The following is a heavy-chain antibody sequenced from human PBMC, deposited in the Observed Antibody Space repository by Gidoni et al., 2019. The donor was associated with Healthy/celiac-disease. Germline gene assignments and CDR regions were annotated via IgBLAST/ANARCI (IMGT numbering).Heavy chain of an antibody. Sequence: EVQLVESGGGLVQPGGSLRLSCAASGFTFSSYWMHWVRQAPGKGLVWVSRINSDGSSTSYADSVKGRFTSSRDNAKNTLYLQMNSLRAEDTAVYYCARDDYDSNYYYYGMDVWGQGTTVTVSS. J-gene: IGHJ6*02. V-gene: IGHV3-74*01. CDR1: GFTFSSYW. D-gene: IGHD3-22*01. CDR3: ARDDYDSNYYYYGMDV. CDR2: INSDGSST.